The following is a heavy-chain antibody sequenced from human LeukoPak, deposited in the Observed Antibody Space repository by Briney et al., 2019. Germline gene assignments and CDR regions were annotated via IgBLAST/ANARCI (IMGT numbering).Heavy chain of an antibody. CDR3: AKDVYRIAAAGKDY. V-gene: IGHV3-23*01. D-gene: IGHD6-13*01. J-gene: IGHJ4*02. CDR1: GFTFSSYA. Sequence: GGSLRLSCAASGFTFSSYAMSWVRQAPGKGLEWVSAISGSGGSTYYADSVKGRFIISRDNSKNTLYLQMNSLRAEDTAVYYCAKDVYRIAAAGKDYWGQGTLVTVSS. CDR2: ISGSGGST.